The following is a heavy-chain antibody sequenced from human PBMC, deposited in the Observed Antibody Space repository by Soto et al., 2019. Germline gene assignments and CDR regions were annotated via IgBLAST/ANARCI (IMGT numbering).Heavy chain of an antibody. CDR2: IDPSDSYT. Sequence: PGESLKISCKGSGYSFTSYWISWVRQMPGKGLEWMGRIDPSDSYTNYSPSFQGHVTISADKSISTAYLQWSSLKASDTAMYYCARPRPDYCDSSGYYSGLACDIWGQGTRVTVSS. D-gene: IGHD3-22*01. CDR1: GYSFTSYW. J-gene: IGHJ3*02. V-gene: IGHV5-10-1*01. CDR3: ARPRPDYCDSSGYYSGLACDI.